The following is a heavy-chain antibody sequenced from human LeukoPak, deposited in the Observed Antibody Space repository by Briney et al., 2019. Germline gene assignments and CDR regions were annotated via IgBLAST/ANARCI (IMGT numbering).Heavy chain of an antibody. CDR3: ARVGGELLPLDR. Sequence: GGSLRLSCAASGFSISGYNMHWVRQAPGKGLEWVSSISGSSNFIYYTESLKGRLTISRDNAKNPLYLQMNSLRAEDTAVYYCARVGGELLPLDRWGLGTLVTVSS. CDR1: GFSISGYN. J-gene: IGHJ4*02. CDR2: ISGSSNFI. D-gene: IGHD1-7*01. V-gene: IGHV3-21*01.